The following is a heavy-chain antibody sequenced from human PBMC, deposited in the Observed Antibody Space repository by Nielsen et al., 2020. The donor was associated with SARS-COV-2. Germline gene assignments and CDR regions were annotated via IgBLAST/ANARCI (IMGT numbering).Heavy chain of an antibody. CDR2: ISWNSGSI. J-gene: IGHJ6*02. V-gene: IGHV3-9*01. Sequence: GGSLRLSCAASGFTFDDYAMHWVRQTPGKGLEWVSRISWNSGSIGYADSVKGRFTISRDNAKNSLYLQMNSLRAEDTALYYCAKDPGGMDVWGQGTTVTVSS. CDR3: AKDPGGMDV. CDR1: GFTFDDYA.